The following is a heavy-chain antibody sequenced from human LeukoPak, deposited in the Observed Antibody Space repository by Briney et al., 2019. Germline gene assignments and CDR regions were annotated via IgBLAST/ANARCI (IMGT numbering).Heavy chain of an antibody. CDR2: ISSSSSTI. V-gene: IGHV3-48*01. D-gene: IGHD3-16*01. CDR3: ARVPLRMITFGGVFDP. Sequence: PSETLSLTCTVSGGSISSGGYYWSWVRQAPGKGLEWVSYISSSSSTIYYADSVKGRFTISRDNAKNSLYLQMNSLRAEDTAVYYCARVPLRMITFGGVFDPWGQGTLVTVSS. J-gene: IGHJ5*02. CDR1: GGSISSGGYY.